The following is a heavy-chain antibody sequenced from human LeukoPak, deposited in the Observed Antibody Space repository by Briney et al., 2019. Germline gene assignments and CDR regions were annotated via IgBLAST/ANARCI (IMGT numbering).Heavy chain of an antibody. CDR1: GFTFSSYE. CDR3: ARLYYYDSSGYKDYFDY. J-gene: IGHJ4*02. Sequence: AGGSLRLSCAASGFTFSSYEMNWVRQAPGKGLEWVSSISSSSSYIYYADSVKGRFTISRDNAKNSLYLQMNSLRAEDTAVYYCARLYYYDSSGYKDYFDYWGQGTLVTVSS. D-gene: IGHD3-22*01. CDR2: ISSSSSYI. V-gene: IGHV3-21*01.